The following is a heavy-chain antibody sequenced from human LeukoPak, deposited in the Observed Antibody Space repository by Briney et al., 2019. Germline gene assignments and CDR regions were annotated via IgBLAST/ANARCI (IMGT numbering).Heavy chain of an antibody. CDR1: GFTFSNHY. Sequence: GGSLRLSCAASGFTFSNHYMNWVRQAPGKGLEWVSSISGGSSTIYYADSVKGRFTISRDNAKSSLYLQMDSLRAEDTAVYYCARQCSITSCLWGQGTLVTVSP. V-gene: IGHV3-21*01. J-gene: IGHJ4*02. CDR2: ISGGSSTI. D-gene: IGHD2-2*01. CDR3: ARQCSITSCL.